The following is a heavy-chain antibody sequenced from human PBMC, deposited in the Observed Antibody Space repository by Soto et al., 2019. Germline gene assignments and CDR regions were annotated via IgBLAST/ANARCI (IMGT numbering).Heavy chain of an antibody. CDR1: GYTFTGYY. CDR2: INPNSVGT. J-gene: IGHJ4*02. D-gene: IGHD6-13*01. CDR3: ATNPRMYSSSWDFDY. Sequence: SVKVSCNASGYTFTGYYMHWVRQAPGQGLEWRGWINPNSVGTNYAQKCQGRVTMTRDTSISTAYMELSRLRSDDTDVYYCATNPRMYSSSWDFDYWGQGTLVTVSS. V-gene: IGHV1-2*02.